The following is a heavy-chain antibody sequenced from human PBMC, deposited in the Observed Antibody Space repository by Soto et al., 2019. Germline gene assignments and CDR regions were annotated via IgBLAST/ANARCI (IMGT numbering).Heavy chain of an antibody. CDR1: GFTFSNYD. Sequence: GGSLRLSCAASGFTFSNYDMNWVRQAPGKGLEWVSRITGSGANTYYADSVKGRFTISRDNSKNKLYLHMNSLRAEDTAVYYCAKFRGFSSPDYWGQGTLVTVSS. CDR3: AKFRGFSSPDY. D-gene: IGHD2-15*01. V-gene: IGHV3-23*01. J-gene: IGHJ4*02. CDR2: ITGSGANT.